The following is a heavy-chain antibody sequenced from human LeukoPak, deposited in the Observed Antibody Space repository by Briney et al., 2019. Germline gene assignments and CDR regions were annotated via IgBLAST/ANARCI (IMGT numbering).Heavy chain of an antibody. CDR1: GFPFSNYA. Sequence: TGGSLILSCAASGFPFSNYAINWVRQAPGKGLEWVAVISYDGSNKYYAHSVKGRFTISRDNSKNTLYLQMNSLRAEDTAVYYCAKGADYYDISGYYIYWGQGTLVSVSS. CDR2: ISYDGSNK. CDR3: AKGADYYDISGYYIY. V-gene: IGHV3-30*18. D-gene: IGHD3-22*01. J-gene: IGHJ4*02.